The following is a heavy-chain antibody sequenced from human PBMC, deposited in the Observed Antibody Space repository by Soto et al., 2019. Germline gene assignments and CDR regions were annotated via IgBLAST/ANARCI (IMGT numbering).Heavy chain of an antibody. CDR2: TYYRSKWYN. CDR3: ARGHSSSGGRRYYYYGMDV. J-gene: IGHJ6*02. CDR1: GDSVSSNSAA. D-gene: IGHD6-6*01. Sequence: SQTLSLTCAISGDSVSSNSAAWNWIRQSPSRGLEWLGRTYYRSKWYNDYAVSVKSRITINPDTSKNQFSLQLNSVTPEDTAVYYSARGHSSSGGRRYYYYGMDVWGQGTTVTRLL. V-gene: IGHV6-1*01.